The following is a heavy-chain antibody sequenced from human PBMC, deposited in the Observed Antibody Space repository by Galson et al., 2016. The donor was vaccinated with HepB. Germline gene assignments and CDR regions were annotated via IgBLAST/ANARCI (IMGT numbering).Heavy chain of an antibody. J-gene: IGHJ4*02. CDR1: GFTFSSYA. V-gene: IGHV3-30*18. D-gene: IGHD3-9*01. CDR3: AKNDIVAGYSAFDY. Sequence: SLRLSCAASGFTFSSYAMHWVRQAPGKGLEWVAVISYDGSHKYYAASVKGRFTISRDNSKNTLSLQMNSLRAEDTAVYYCAKNDIVAGYSAFDYWGQGTLVTVSS. CDR2: ISYDGSHK.